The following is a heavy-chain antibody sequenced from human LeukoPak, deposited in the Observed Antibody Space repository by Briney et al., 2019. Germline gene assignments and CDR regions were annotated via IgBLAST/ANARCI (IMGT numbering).Heavy chain of an antibody. J-gene: IGHJ4*02. D-gene: IGHD3-9*01. Sequence: ASVKVFCKASGYIFTNYYMHWVRQAPGQGLEWMGIINPSGGSTSYAQKFQGRVTMTRDTSTRTVYMELSSLRSEDTAVYYCARGPVTYYDILTPRAFDYWGQGTLVTVSS. CDR2: INPSGGST. V-gene: IGHV1-46*01. CDR3: ARGPVTYYDILTPRAFDY. CDR1: GYIFTNYY.